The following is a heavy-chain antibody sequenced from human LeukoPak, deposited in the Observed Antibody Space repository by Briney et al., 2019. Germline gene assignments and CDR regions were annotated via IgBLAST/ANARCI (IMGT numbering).Heavy chain of an antibody. CDR1: GFTFSSYA. CDR3: ANPGDFGWYFDY. CDR2: ISGSGGST. V-gene: IGHV3-23*01. D-gene: IGHD3-9*01. Sequence: PGGSLRLSCAASGFTFSSYAMSWVRQAPGKGLEWVSAISGSGGSTYYADSVKGRFTISRDNSKNTLYLQMNSLRAEDTAVYYCANPGDFGWYFDYWGQGTLVTVSS. J-gene: IGHJ4*02.